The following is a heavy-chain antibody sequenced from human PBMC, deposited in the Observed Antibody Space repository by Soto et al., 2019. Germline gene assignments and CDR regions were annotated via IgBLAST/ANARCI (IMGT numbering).Heavy chain of an antibody. CDR1: GGSITSGGNS. CDR3: ARGNDFWRASDLVVGWFDP. V-gene: IGHV4-30-2*01. Sequence: SETLSLTCTVSGGSITSGGNSWSWIRQPPGEGLEWIGYIYHSGDTYYNPSLKSRVSISIDRSRNQFSLKLNSVTAADTAVYYCARGNDFWRASDLVVGWFDPWGQGTLVTVSS. CDR2: IYHSGDT. J-gene: IGHJ5*02. D-gene: IGHD3-3*01.